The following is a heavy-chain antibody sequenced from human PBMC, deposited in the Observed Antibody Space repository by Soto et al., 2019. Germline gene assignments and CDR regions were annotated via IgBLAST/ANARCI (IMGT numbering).Heavy chain of an antibody. Sequence: GASVKVSCKASGFTFADFYLHWLRQAPRQGLEWMGWINPNSGGTDYAQKFQGRITMTRDTSINTAYMELSRLRSDDTAVYYCASHVSEQYLLPSGAFNIWGQGTMVTVSS. CDR2: INPNSGGT. J-gene: IGHJ3*02. V-gene: IGHV1-2*02. CDR3: ASHVSEQYLLPSGAFNI. D-gene: IGHD3-10*01. CDR1: GFTFADFY.